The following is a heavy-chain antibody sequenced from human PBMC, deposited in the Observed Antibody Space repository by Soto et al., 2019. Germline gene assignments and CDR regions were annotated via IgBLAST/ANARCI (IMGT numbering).Heavy chain of an antibody. Sequence: SETLSLTCTVSGGSISSYYWSWIRQPPGKGLEWIGYIYYSGSTNYNPSLKSRVTISVDTSKNQFSLKLSSVTAADRAVYYCARVPCSGGSCYQDYWGRGTLVTVSS. CDR3: ARVPCSGGSCYQDY. V-gene: IGHV4-59*01. CDR1: GGSISSYY. J-gene: IGHJ4*02. D-gene: IGHD2-15*01. CDR2: IYYSGST.